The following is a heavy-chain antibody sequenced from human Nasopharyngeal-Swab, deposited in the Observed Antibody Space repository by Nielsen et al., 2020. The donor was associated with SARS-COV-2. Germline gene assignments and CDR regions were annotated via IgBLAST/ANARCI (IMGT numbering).Heavy chain of an antibody. CDR1: GVIFSKYW. Sequence: GGSLRLSCVASGVIFSKYWMHWVRQAPGKGLVWVSRVNEDGSRTDYADSVRGRFTISRDNAKNTLYLQMNSLRAEDTAIYYCAKDYRLQDPKHFDSWGQGILVTVSS. CDR3: AKDYRLQDPKHFDS. CDR2: VNEDGSRT. J-gene: IGHJ4*02. D-gene: IGHD3-16*01. V-gene: IGHV3-74*01.